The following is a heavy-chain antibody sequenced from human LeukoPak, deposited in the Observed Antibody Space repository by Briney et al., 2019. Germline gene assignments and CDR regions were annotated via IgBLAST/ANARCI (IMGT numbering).Heavy chain of an antibody. J-gene: IGHJ4*02. D-gene: IGHD3-22*01. Sequence: LGDSPKTSCKGSGYRFTNYWISWVRQMPAKARELMGGIYPGDSDIRYSPSFQGQVTISADKSITPAYLQWSSLKASDTAIYYCTRQGVYYSDSSALYYWGKGTMVTVSS. CDR3: TRQGVYYSDSSALYY. V-gene: IGHV5-51*01. CDR1: GYRFTNYW. CDR2: IYPGDSDI.